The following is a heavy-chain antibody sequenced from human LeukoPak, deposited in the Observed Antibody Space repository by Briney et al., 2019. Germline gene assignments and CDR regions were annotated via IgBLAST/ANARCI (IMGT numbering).Heavy chain of an antibody. V-gene: IGHV3-66*01. D-gene: IGHD3-10*01. CDR1: GFTFSSYA. CDR2: IYSGGST. J-gene: IGHJ5*02. CDR3: ARDPIWFGATTGDNWFDP. Sequence: PGGSLRLSCAASGFTFSSYAMSWVRQAPGKGLEWVSVIYSGGSTYYADSVRGRFTISRDNSENTLYLQMNSLRAEDTAVYYCARDPIWFGATTGDNWFDPWGQGTLVTVSS.